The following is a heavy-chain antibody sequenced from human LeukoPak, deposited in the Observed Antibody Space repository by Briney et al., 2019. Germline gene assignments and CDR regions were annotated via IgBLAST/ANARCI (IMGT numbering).Heavy chain of an antibody. D-gene: IGHD2-2*01. J-gene: IGHJ4*02. CDR2: ICYSGST. Sequence: TETLSLTCTVSGGSISSYYWSWIRQPPGKGLEWIGYICYSGSTNYNPSLKSRVTISVDTSKNQFSLKLSSVTASDTAVYYCARASPSFDYWGQGTLVTVSS. CDR1: GGSISSYY. CDR3: ARASPSFDY. V-gene: IGHV4-59*01.